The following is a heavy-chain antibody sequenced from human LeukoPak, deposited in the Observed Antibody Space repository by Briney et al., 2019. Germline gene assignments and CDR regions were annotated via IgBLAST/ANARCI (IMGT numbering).Heavy chain of an antibody. J-gene: IGHJ4*02. CDR3: ARDYEDCSSTSCYTLDN. V-gene: IGHV1-2*02. Sequence: ASVTVSCKASGYTFTDYYMHWVRRAPGQGLEWMGWINPNSGGTNYAQKFQGRFTMTRDTSISTAYMELSRLRSDDTAVYYCARDYEDCSSTSCYTLDNWGQGTLVTVSS. CDR1: GYTFTDYY. CDR2: INPNSGGT. D-gene: IGHD2-2*02.